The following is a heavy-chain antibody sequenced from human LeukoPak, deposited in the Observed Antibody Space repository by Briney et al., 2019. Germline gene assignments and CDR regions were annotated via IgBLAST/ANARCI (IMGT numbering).Heavy chain of an antibody. V-gene: IGHV3-23*01. CDR3: AKAIGYLL. CDR1: GFTFSSYA. J-gene: IGHJ4*02. D-gene: IGHD5-18*01. CDR2: ISNSDGST. Sequence: GGSLRLSCAASGFTFSSYAMSWVRQAPGKGLEWVSTISNSDGSTYYADSVKGRFSISRDNSENTLYLQMNSLRAEDTAVYYCAKAIGYLLWGQGTLVTVSS.